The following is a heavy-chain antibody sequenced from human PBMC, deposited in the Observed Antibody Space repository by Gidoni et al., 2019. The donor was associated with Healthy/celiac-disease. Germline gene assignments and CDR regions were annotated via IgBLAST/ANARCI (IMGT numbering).Heavy chain of an antibody. D-gene: IGHD3-22*01. CDR3: ARDVTMIVVVTPSYFDY. CDR1: GFPFSDYY. Sequence: QVQLVESGGRLVKPGGSLRLSCSASGFPFSDYYMSWIRQAPGKGLEWVSYISSSGSTRDYADSVKGRFTISRDNAKNSLYLQMNSLRAEDTAVYYCARDVTMIVVVTPSYFDYWGQGTLVTVSS. CDR2: ISSSGSTR. J-gene: IGHJ4*02. V-gene: IGHV3-11*01.